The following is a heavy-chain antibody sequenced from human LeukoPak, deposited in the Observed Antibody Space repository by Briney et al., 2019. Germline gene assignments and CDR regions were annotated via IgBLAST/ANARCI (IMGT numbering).Heavy chain of an antibody. CDR1: GFTFALYG. D-gene: IGHD2-21*01. CDR3: ARDRNMWALDI. J-gene: IGHJ3*02. V-gene: IGHV1-18*01. CDR2: ISGYNGNT. Sequence: ASVKVSCESSGFTFALYGVSWVRQAPGQGLEWMGWISGYNGNTKYAENLQGRLTMTIDSATSTAYMELRSLRSDDTAVFYCARDRNMWALDIWGQGTMVTVTS.